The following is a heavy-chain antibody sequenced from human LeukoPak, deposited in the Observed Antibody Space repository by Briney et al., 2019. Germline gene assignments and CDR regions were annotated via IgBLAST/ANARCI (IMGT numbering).Heavy chain of an antibody. Sequence: ASVTVCFTSSGGTFSSYAISWVRHAPGQGLEWMGMIILILGIAKYAQKFQGRVTITADKSTSTAYMELSSLRSEDTAVYYCARDPGRHSGYYYADAFDIWGQGTMVTVSS. J-gene: IGHJ3*02. CDR3: ARDPGRHSGYYYADAFDI. D-gene: IGHD3-22*01. CDR1: GGTFSSYA. V-gene: IGHV1-69*04. CDR2: IILILGIA.